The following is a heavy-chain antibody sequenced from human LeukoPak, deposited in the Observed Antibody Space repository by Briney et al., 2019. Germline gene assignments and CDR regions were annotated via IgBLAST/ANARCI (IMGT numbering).Heavy chain of an antibody. Sequence: GGSLRLSCAASGFTFTSYAMRWVRQAPGKGLEWVSSISGSSGSTYYADSVKGRFTISRDNSKNTLFLQMNSLRAEDTAVYYCAKMSAGYYDSSGYQFDYWGQGTLVTVSS. CDR3: AKMSAGYYDSSGYQFDY. CDR1: GFTFTSYA. CDR2: ISGSSGST. J-gene: IGHJ4*02. V-gene: IGHV3-23*01. D-gene: IGHD3-22*01.